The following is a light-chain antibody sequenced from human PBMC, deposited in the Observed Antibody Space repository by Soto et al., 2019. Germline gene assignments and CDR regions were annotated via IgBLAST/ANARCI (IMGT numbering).Light chain of an antibody. Sequence: QSVLTQPRSVSGSPGQSVTISCTGTSSDVGGYNYVSWYQHHPGKAPKLMIYDVSKRPSGVPDRFSGSKSGNTASLTISGLQAEDEAEYYCCSYAGSYTYVFGTGTKVTVL. CDR1: SSDVGGYNY. V-gene: IGLV2-11*01. J-gene: IGLJ1*01. CDR3: CSYAGSYTYV. CDR2: DVS.